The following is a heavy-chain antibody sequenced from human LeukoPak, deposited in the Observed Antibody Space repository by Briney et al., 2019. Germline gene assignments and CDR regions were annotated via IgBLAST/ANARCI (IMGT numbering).Heavy chain of an antibody. V-gene: IGHV3-21*01. CDR2: ISSSSSYI. Sequence: PGGSLRLSCTASGFTFGDYAMSWVRQAPGKGLEWVSSISSSSSYIYYADSVKGRFTISRDNAKNSLHLQMNSLRAEDTAVYYCAKGRHSYGIWGNYYYYMDVWGKGTTVTVSS. CDR3: AKGRHSYGIWGNYYYYMDV. D-gene: IGHD5-18*01. J-gene: IGHJ6*03. CDR1: GFTFGDYA.